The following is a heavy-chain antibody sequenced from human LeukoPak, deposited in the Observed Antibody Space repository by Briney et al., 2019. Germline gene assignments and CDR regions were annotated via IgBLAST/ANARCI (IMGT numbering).Heavy chain of an antibody. CDR2: IYTSGST. CDR1: GGSISSGSYY. CDR3: ARGPFGIQLWPNDAFDI. Sequence: PSETLSLTCTVSGGSISSGSYYWSWIRQPAGKRLEWIGRIYTSGSTNYNPSLKSRVTISVDTSKNQFSLKLSSVTAADTAVYYCARGPFGIQLWPNDAFDIWGQGTMVTVSS. D-gene: IGHD5-18*01. J-gene: IGHJ3*02. V-gene: IGHV4-61*02.